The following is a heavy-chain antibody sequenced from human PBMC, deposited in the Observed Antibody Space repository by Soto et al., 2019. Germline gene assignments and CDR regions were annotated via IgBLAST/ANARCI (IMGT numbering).Heavy chain of an antibody. Sequence: GESLKISCQASGYTFTSYWLGWVRQMPGKGPEWMGIINPHDSDVRYSPSFQGQVTISADKAISTVYLRWNSLKASDTAMYFCTRQMIQPQMRYNMDVWGQGTTVTV. J-gene: IGHJ6*02. CDR1: GYTFTSYW. CDR3: TRQMIQPQMRYNMDV. D-gene: IGHD1-1*01. CDR2: INPHDSDV. V-gene: IGHV5-51*01.